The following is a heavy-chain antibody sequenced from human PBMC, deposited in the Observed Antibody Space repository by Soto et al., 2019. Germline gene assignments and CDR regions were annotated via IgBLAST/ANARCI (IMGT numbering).Heavy chain of an antibody. V-gene: IGHV1-18*01. Sequence: ASVKVSCKASGYTFTSSGISWVRQAPGQGLEWMGWISAYTGDTNYAQKFQGRVTMTTDSSTSTAYMELRSLRYDDTAVYYCAREVPWVAESPREVFAIRGQGTIVTGSS. CDR2: ISAYTGDT. J-gene: IGHJ3*02. CDR3: AREVPWVAESPREVFAI. D-gene: IGHD6-19*01. CDR1: GYTFTSSG.